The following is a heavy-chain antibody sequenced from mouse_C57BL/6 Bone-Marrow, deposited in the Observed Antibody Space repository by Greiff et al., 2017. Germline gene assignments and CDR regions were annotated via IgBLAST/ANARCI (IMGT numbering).Heavy chain of an antibody. Sequence: VQLQQPGAELVKPGASVKMSCKASGYTFTSYWITWVKQRPGQGLEWIGDIYPGSGSTNYNEKFKSKATLTVDTSSSTAYMQLSSLTSEDSAVYYCARPVYYGSSYDYFDYWGQGTTLTVSS. CDR1: GYTFTSYW. CDR3: ARPVYYGSSYDYFDY. D-gene: IGHD1-1*01. V-gene: IGHV1-55*01. J-gene: IGHJ2*01. CDR2: IYPGSGST.